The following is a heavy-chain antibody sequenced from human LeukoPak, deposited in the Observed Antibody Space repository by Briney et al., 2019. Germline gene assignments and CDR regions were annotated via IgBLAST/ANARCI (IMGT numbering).Heavy chain of an antibody. CDR1: GFMFSSSC. CDR3: ARGGPATTIDY. CDR2: IYTGGNT. V-gene: IGHV3-53*04. Sequence: GGSLRLSCAASGFMFSSSCLSWVRPAPGQGLEWVSVIYTGGNTYYTDAVKGRFTISRHNSKNTLYLQMNNLRAEDTAVYYCARGGPATTIDYWGRGTLVTVSS. J-gene: IGHJ4*02. D-gene: IGHD1-1*01.